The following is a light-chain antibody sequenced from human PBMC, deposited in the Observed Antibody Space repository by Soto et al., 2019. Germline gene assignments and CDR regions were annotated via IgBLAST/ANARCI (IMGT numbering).Light chain of an antibody. CDR2: GAS. CDR3: QHYGDSIRS. V-gene: IGKV3-20*01. Sequence: EIVLTQSPDTLSLSPGERATLSCRASQSVSNNDLVWYQQKPGQAPRLLIYGASTRATSIPDRFSGSGSGTDFNVNISRLENDDFVVYYCQHYGDSIRSFGQGTKVEI. CDR1: QSVSNND. J-gene: IGKJ1*01.